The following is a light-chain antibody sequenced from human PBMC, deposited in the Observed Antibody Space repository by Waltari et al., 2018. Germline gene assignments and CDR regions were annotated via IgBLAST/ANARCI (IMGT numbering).Light chain of an antibody. J-gene: IGKJ4*01. CDR2: AAS. V-gene: IGKV1-39*01. CDR1: QSISNY. Sequence: DIQMTQSPSSLSASVGDRVTITCRASQSISNYLEWYQQKPGKAPKLLIYAASSLQRGVPSRLSGSGAGTDFTLTISSLQPEDFTTYYCQQGYSTPLTFGGGTKVEIK. CDR3: QQGYSTPLT.